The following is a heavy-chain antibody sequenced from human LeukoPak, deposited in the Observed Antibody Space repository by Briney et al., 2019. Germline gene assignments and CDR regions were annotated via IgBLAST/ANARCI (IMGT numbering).Heavy chain of an antibody. CDR1: GFTFSSYE. J-gene: IGHJ2*01. Sequence: GGSLRLSCAASGFTFSSYEMNWVRQAPGKGLEWVSYISSSGSTIYYADSVKGRFTISRDNAKDSLYLQMNSLRAEDTAVYFCAKEPTSRGSGRGYFDLWGRETLVTVPS. CDR3: AKEPTSRGSGRGYFDL. D-gene: IGHD6-19*01. CDR2: ISSSGSTI. V-gene: IGHV3-48*03.